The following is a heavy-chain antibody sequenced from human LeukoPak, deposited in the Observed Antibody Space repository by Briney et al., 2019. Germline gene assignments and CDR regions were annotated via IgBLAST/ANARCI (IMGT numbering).Heavy chain of an antibody. CDR2: IYYSGSA. Sequence: SETLSLACTVSGGSISYYYWSWIRQPPGKGLEWIGYIYYSGSANYNPSLKSRVTISVDTSKNQFSLKLSSVTAADTAVYYCARGDYGSGSPADYYYYGMDVWGQGTTVTVSS. J-gene: IGHJ6*02. V-gene: IGHV4-59*01. D-gene: IGHD3-10*01. CDR3: ARGDYGSGSPADYYYYGMDV. CDR1: GGSISYYY.